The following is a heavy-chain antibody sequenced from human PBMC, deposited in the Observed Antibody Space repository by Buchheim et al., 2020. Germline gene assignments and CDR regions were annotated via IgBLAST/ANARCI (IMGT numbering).Heavy chain of an antibody. V-gene: IGHV3-72*01. D-gene: IGHD6-6*01. CDR1: GFTFSDHY. J-gene: IGHJ6*02. Sequence: EVQLVESGGGLVQPGGSLRLSCAASGFTFSDHYMDWVRQAPGKGLEWVGRTRNKANSYTTEYAASVKGRFTISRDDSKNSLYLQMNSLKTEDTAVYYCARVGEIAAPYGMDVWGQGTT. CDR2: TRNKANSYTT. CDR3: ARVGEIAAPYGMDV.